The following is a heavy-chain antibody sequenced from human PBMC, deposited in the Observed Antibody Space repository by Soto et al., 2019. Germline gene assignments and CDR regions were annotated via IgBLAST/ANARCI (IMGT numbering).Heavy chain of an antibody. CDR1: GFTFSGSA. V-gene: IGHV3-73*01. J-gene: IGHJ6*02. Sequence: GGSLRLSCAASGFTFSGSAMHWVRQASGKGLEWVGRIRSKANSYATAYAASVKGRFTISRDDSKNTAYLQMNSLKTEDMAVYYCTRHVEVYDSSGYYYYYYGMDVWGQGTTVTVSS. CDR3: TRHVEVYDSSGYYYYYYGMDV. D-gene: IGHD3-22*01. CDR2: IRSKANSYAT.